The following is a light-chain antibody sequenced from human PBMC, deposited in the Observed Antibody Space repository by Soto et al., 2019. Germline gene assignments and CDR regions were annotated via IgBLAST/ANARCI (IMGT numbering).Light chain of an antibody. J-gene: IGLJ1*01. CDR2: TVT. V-gene: IGLV2-11*01. CDR1: SSDIGGYNY. Sequence: QSALTQPRSVSGSPGRSVPISCTGTSSDIGGYNYVSWYQQHPGKAPKLMIYTVTKRPSGVPDRFSGSKSDNTAYLTISGLQADDEADYYCCSYAGSSSYVFGTGTKVTVL. CDR3: CSYAGSSSYV.